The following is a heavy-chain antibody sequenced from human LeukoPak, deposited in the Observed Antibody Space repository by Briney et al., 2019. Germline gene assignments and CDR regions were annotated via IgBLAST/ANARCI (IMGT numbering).Heavy chain of an antibody. CDR2: IYYSGST. Sequence: PSETLSLTRTVSGGAISSSSYYWGWIRQPPGKGLEWIGSIYYSGSTYYNPSLKSRVTISVDTSKNQFSLKLSSVTAADTAVYYCARESPEYYFDYWGQGTLVTVSS. CDR1: GGAISSSSYY. V-gene: IGHV4-39*07. J-gene: IGHJ4*02. CDR3: ARESPEYYFDY.